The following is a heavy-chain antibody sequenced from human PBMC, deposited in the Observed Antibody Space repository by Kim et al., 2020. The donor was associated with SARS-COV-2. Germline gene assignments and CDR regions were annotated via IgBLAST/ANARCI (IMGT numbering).Heavy chain of an antibody. CDR3: ARVMVATGEDYFDV. V-gene: IGHV3-53*01. CDR1: GIAVSENY. D-gene: IGHD6-13*01. CDR2: IYSSGDT. Sequence: GGSLRLSCAVSGIAVSENYMAWVRQAPGKGLQWLSIIYSSGDTYYASSVRGRFTTSRDNSKNTLFLQIDSLGVDDTAVYYCARVMVATGEDYFDVCGQGT. J-gene: IGHJ4*02.